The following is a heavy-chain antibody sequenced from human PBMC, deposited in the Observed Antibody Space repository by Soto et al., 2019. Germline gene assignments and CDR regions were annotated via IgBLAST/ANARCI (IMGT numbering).Heavy chain of an antibody. D-gene: IGHD3-3*01. V-gene: IGHV3-23*01. CDR2: ISGSDGTT. CDR3: AKIDFWNSYYGLDV. J-gene: IGHJ6*02. CDR1: GFTFGTYA. Sequence: GGSLRLSCAASGFTFGTYAMSWVCQAPGKGLEWVSSISGSDGTTYYADSVKGRFSISRDKSKNTLYLQMNSLRAEDTAIYYCAKIDFWNSYYGLDVWGQGNTVTVSS.